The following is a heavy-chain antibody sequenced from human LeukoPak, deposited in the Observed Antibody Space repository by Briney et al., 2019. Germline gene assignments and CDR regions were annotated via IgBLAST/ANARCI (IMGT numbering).Heavy chain of an antibody. CDR2: ISYDGSNK. CDR3: ARDSQYCSGGSCYSEEFYHPEYYFDY. V-gene: IGHV3-30-3*01. CDR1: GFTFSSYA. J-gene: IGHJ4*02. Sequence: PGRSLRLSCAASGFTFSSYAMHWVRQAPGKGLEWVAVISYDGSNKYYADSVKGRFTISRDNSKNTLYLQMNSLRAEDTAVYYRARDSQYCSGGSCYSEEFYHPEYYFDYWGQGTLVTVSS. D-gene: IGHD2-15*01.